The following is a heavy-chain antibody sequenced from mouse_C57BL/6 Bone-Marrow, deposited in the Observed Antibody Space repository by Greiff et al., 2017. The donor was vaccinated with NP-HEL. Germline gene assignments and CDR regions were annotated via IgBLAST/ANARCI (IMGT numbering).Heavy chain of an antibody. J-gene: IGHJ2*01. CDR3: ARHWDFDY. D-gene: IGHD4-1*01. Sequence: EVKLMESGGGLVQPGGSLKLSCAASGFTFSDYYMYWVRQTPEKRLEWVAYISNGGGSTYYPDTVKGRFTISRDNAKNNLYLQMSRLKSEDTAMYYCARHWDFDYWGQGTTLTVSS. CDR2: ISNGGGST. V-gene: IGHV5-12*01. CDR1: GFTFSDYY.